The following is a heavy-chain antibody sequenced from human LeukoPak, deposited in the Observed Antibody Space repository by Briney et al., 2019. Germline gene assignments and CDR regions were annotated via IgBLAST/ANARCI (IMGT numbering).Heavy chain of an antibody. CDR2: IYYSGST. Sequence: SETLPLTCTVSGGSISSSSYYWGWIRQPPGKGLEWIGYIYYSGSTYYNPSLKSRVTMSVDTSKNQFSLKLSSVTAVDTAVYYCARISSTSSIDYWGQGTLVTVSS. V-gene: IGHV4-39*07. D-gene: IGHD2-2*01. CDR1: GGSISSSSYY. CDR3: ARISSTSSIDY. J-gene: IGHJ4*02.